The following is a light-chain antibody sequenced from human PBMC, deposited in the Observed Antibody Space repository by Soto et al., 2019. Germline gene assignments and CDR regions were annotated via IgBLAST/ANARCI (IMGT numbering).Light chain of an antibody. CDR3: QHYNSYSEA. Sequence: DIQMTQSPSTLSVSVGDRFTITFRASQTISSWLAWYQQKPLKAPKLLIYKASTLKSGVPSRISGSGSGTEFTLTISSLQHDDFATYYYQHYNSYSEAFGRGTKVDIK. CDR2: KAS. J-gene: IGKJ1*01. CDR1: QTISSW. V-gene: IGKV1-5*03.